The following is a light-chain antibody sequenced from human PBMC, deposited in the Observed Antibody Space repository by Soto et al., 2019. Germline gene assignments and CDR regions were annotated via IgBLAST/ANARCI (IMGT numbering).Light chain of an antibody. CDR1: QGVSAY. Sequence: DIQMTQSPSSLSASVGDRVTITCRASQGVSAYLRWYQQRQGRAPRLLIYSASSLLSGVPSRFSGSGSGTNFTLTISRLQPEDFATYYCQQSYRTPHTFGQGTKLETK. CDR3: QQSYRTPHT. J-gene: IGKJ2*01. CDR2: SAS. V-gene: IGKV1-39*01.